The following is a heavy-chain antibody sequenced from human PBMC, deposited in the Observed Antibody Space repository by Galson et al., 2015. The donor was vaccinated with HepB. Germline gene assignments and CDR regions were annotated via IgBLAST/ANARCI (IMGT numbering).Heavy chain of an antibody. V-gene: IGHV3-21*01. D-gene: IGHD3-3*01. CDR2: ISSSSSYI. CDR3: ARGVKRHNLITIFGVGTSWFDY. J-gene: IGHJ4*02. Sequence: LRLSCAASGFTFSSYSMNWVRQAPGKGLEWVSSISSSSSYIYYADSVKGRFTISRDNAKNSLYLQMNSLRAADTAVYYCARGVKRHNLITIFGVGTSWFDYWGQGTLVTVSS. CDR1: GFTFSSYS.